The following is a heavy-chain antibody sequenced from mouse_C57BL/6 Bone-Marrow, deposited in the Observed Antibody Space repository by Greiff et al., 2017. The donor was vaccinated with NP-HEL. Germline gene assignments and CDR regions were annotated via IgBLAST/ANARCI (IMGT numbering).Heavy chain of an antibody. J-gene: IGHJ1*03. D-gene: IGHD2-2*01. Sequence: VQLQQPGAELVKPGASVKLSCKASGYTFTSYWMHWVKQRPGQGLEWIGMIHPNSGSTNYNEKFKSKATLTVDKSSSTAYMQLSSLTSEDSAVYYCARSGGYDFWYFDVWGTGTTVTVSS. CDR1: GYTFTSYW. V-gene: IGHV1-64*01. CDR3: ARSGGYDFWYFDV. CDR2: IHPNSGST.